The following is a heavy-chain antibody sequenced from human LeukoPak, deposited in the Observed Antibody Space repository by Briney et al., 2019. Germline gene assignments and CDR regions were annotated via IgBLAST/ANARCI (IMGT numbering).Heavy chain of an antibody. CDR1: GYTFTSYG. J-gene: IGHJ4*02. V-gene: IGHV7-4-1*02. CDR3: ARDLPHSGGSFYFAY. D-gene: IGHD1-26*01. CDR2: INTNTGNP. Sequence: ASVKVSCKASGYTFTSYGISWVRQAPGQGLEWMGWINTNTGNPTYAQGFTGRFVFSLDTSVSTAYLQISSLKAEDTAVYYCARDLPHSGGSFYFAYWGQGTLVTVSS.